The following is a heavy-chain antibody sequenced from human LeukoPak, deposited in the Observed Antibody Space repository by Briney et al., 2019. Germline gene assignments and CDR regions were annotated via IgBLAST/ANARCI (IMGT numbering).Heavy chain of an antibody. Sequence: GGSLKLSCAASGFTFTSYSMNWVRQAPGKGLEWVSTISGSGGSTYYADSVKGRFTISRDNSKNTLYLQMNSLRAEDTAVYYCARVVTANTNWFDPWGQGTLVTVSS. J-gene: IGHJ5*02. CDR3: ARVVTANTNWFDP. CDR2: ISGSGGST. V-gene: IGHV3-23*01. CDR1: GFTFTSYS. D-gene: IGHD2-21*02.